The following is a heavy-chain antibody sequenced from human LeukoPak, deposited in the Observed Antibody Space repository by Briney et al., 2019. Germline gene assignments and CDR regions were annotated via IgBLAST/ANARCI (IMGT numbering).Heavy chain of an antibody. V-gene: IGHV4-39*01. CDR2: IYYSGST. D-gene: IGHD3-3*01. Sequence: SETLSLTCTVSGGSISSSSYYRGRIRQPPGKGLEWIGSIYYSGSTYYNPSLKSRVTISVDTSKNQFSLKLSSVTAADTAVYYCARHSAGERFLEWSISRVDVWGKGTTVTVSS. J-gene: IGHJ6*04. CDR3: ARHSAGERFLEWSISRVDV. CDR1: GGSISSSSYY.